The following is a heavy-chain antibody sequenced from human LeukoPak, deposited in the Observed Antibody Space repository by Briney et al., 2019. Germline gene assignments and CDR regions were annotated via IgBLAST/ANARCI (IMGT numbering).Heavy chain of an antibody. D-gene: IGHD3-22*01. CDR1: GYTFTSYG. J-gene: IGHJ4*02. CDR3: ARGFPPRMYYDSSGYYSYYFDY. Sequence: ASVKVSCKASGYTFTSYGISWVRQAPGQGLEWMGWIITHNGITNYAQKLQGRVTMTTDTSTSTAYMELRSLRSDDTAVYYCARGFPPRMYYDSSGYYSYYFDYWGQGTLVTVSS. V-gene: IGHV1-18*01. CDR2: IITHNGIT.